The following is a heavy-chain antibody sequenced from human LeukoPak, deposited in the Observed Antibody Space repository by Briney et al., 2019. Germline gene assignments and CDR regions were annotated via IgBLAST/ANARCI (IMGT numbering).Heavy chain of an antibody. Sequence: GGSLRLSCEASGFTFSTYWMSWVRQAPGKGLEWVANIKQDGSEKYYVDSVKGRFTISRDNAKNSLYLQMNSLRAEDTAMYYCARDSVGNDYWGQGTLVTVSS. D-gene: IGHD6-13*01. CDR1: GFTFSTYW. V-gene: IGHV3-7*01. J-gene: IGHJ4*02. CDR2: IKQDGSEK. CDR3: ARDSVGNDY.